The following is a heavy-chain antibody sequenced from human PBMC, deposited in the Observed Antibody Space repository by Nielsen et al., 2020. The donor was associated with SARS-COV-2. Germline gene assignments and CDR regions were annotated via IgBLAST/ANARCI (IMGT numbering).Heavy chain of an antibody. J-gene: IGHJ4*02. Sequence: ASVKVSCKASGYTFTGYYMHWVRQAPGQGLEWMGWINPNSGGTNYAQKFQGWVTMTRDTSISTAYMELSRLRSDDTAVYYCARGGLLGIWSRVADGFDYWGQGTLVTVSS. CDR3: ARGGLLGIWSRVADGFDY. D-gene: IGHD7-27*01. CDR2: INPNSGGT. CDR1: GYTFTGYY. V-gene: IGHV1-2*04.